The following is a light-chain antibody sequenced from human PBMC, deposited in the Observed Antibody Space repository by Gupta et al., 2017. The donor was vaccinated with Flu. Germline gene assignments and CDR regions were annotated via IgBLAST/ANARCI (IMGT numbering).Light chain of an antibody. CDR3: QQSYSTPRT. Sequence: DIQMTLSPSSLSAPVGDRVTITCRASEGISSYLNWYQQTPGKAPKLLYYAASSLQSRRPSRFSGSGSGTDFPLTISRLQQEDFATYYRQQSYSTPRTFGEGTKVEIK. V-gene: IGKV1-39*01. J-gene: IGKJ1*01. CDR2: AAS. CDR1: EGISSY.